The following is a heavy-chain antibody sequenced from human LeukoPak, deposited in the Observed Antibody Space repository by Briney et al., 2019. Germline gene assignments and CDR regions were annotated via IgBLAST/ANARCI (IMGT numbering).Heavy chain of an antibody. V-gene: IGHV3-21*05. CDR1: GFTFSTYA. CDR2: ISTNSSNI. CDR3: ARDGGPRSYYYYYGMDV. Sequence: GGSLRFSCAASGFTFSTYAMNWARQAPGKGLEWVSYISTNSSNIYYADSVKGRFTISRDNAKNSLYLQMNSLRAEDTAAYYCARDGGPRSYYYYYGMDVWGQGTTVTVSS. D-gene: IGHD1-14*01. J-gene: IGHJ6*02.